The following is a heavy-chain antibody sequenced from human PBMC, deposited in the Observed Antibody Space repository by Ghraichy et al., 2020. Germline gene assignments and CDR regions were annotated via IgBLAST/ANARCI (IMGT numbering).Heavy chain of an antibody. D-gene: IGHD3-10*01. CDR2: ISYDGTNN. CDR1: GFTFSNYG. J-gene: IGHJ4*02. CDR3: AKGQNPFYYAGGFDY. V-gene: IGHV3-30*18. Sequence: GESLNISCAASGFTFSNYGLHWVRHAPGKGLEWVAVISYDGTNNNYADSVKGRFTISRDNSKNTLYLQMNSLRAEDTAVYYCAKGQNPFYYAGGFDYWGQGTLVTVSS.